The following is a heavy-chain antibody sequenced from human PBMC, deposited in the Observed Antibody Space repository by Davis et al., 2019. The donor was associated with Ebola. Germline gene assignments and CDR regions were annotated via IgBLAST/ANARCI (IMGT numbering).Heavy chain of an antibody. CDR1: GGSINNFY. CDR2: IYSSGST. CDR3: ARTMDTIFGVMLFDR. Sequence: MPSETLSLTCTVSGGSINNFYWNWIRQPPGKGLEWIGYIYSSGSTNYNPPLKSRVSMSIDTSKRQFSLKLSSVTAADTATYYCARTMDTIFGVMLFDRWGQGTLVTVSS. V-gene: IGHV4-59*01. D-gene: IGHD3-3*01. J-gene: IGHJ5*02.